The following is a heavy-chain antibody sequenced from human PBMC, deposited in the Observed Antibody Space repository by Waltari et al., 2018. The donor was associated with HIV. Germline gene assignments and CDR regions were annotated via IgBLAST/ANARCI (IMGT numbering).Heavy chain of an antibody. CDR2: MNPNSGNT. Sequence: VQLVQSGAEVTKPGASVKVSCKASGYTFPIYDIHWGCPAPGQGLEWRGWMNPNSGNTGYAQKFQGRVTMTRNTSISTAYMELSSLRSEDTAVYYCARLGYCSSTSCYYYYYYGMDVWGQGTTVTVSS. V-gene: IGHV1-8*01. CDR1: GYTFPIYD. D-gene: IGHD2-2*01. CDR3: ARLGYCSSTSCYYYYYYGMDV. J-gene: IGHJ6*02.